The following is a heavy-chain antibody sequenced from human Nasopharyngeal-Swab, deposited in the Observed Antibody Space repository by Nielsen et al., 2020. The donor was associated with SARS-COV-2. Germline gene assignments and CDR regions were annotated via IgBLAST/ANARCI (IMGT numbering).Heavy chain of an antibody. CDR1: GFSFDDYA. Sequence: SLKISCAASGFSFDDYAMHWVRQAPGEGLKWVSGISWNSGDIGYADSVKGRFTISRDNAKNSLYLQMNSLRAEDTALYYCVKAPVSVSVAGTFDYWGQGTLVTVSS. V-gene: IGHV3-9*01. J-gene: IGHJ4*02. CDR3: VKAPVSVSVAGTFDY. CDR2: ISWNSGDI. D-gene: IGHD6-19*01.